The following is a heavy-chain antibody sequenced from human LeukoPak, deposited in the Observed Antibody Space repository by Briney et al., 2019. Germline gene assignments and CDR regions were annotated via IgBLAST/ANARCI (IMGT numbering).Heavy chain of an antibody. V-gene: IGHV3-30*04. J-gene: IGHJ3*02. CDR1: GFTFSSYA. CDR3: ARGGRGSAAVVAPRSFDI. Sequence: GGSLRLSCAASGFTFSSYAMHWVRQAPGKGLEWVAVMSYDGSNKYYADSVKGRFTISRDNSKNTLYLQMNSLRAEDSALYYCARGGRGSAAVVAPRSFDIWGQGTMVTVSS. D-gene: IGHD3-22*01. CDR2: MSYDGSNK.